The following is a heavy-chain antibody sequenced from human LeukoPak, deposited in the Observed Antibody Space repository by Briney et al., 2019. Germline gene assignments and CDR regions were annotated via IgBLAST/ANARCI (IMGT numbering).Heavy chain of an antibody. D-gene: IGHD5-12*01. CDR1: GFTFSSYA. Sequence: GGSLRLSCAASGFTFSSYAMYWVRQAPGKGLEWVSGIFGSGGSTHYADSVKGRFTVSRDDAKNTMYLQMNSLRAEDTAIYYCAKGGHKLDIQATRYYYGVDDWGQGTTVTVSS. CDR2: IFGSGGST. J-gene: IGHJ6*02. CDR3: AKGGHKLDIQATRYYYGVDD. V-gene: IGHV3-23*01.